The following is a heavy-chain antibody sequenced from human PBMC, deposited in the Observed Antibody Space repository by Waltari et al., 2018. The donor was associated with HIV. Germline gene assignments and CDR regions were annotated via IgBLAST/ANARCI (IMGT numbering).Heavy chain of an antibody. J-gene: IGHJ5*02. CDR2: IIRVFEAT. V-gene: IGHV1-69*15. Sequence: VKVSCKASGGTFSSNAISWVRQAPGQGLEWMGSIIRVFEATSYAQKFHGRLTISADESTSTVFMELSSLSFDDTAVYYCARGSSGSYRWFDPWGHGTLVTVSS. CDR3: ARGSSGSYRWFDP. CDR1: GGTFSSNA. D-gene: IGHD1-26*01.